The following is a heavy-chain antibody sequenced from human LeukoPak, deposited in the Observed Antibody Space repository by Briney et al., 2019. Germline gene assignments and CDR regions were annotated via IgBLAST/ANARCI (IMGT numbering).Heavy chain of an antibody. D-gene: IGHD5-18*01. Sequence: GGSLRLSCAASGFTFSSYWMHWVRQAPGKGLVWVSRINSDGSSTSYADSVKGRFTISRDNAKNTLYLQMNSLRAEDMAVYYCAKGNGYSYGRYYFDYWGQGTLVTVSS. CDR3: AKGNGYSYGRYYFDY. V-gene: IGHV3-74*01. CDR2: INSDGSST. J-gene: IGHJ4*02. CDR1: GFTFSSYW.